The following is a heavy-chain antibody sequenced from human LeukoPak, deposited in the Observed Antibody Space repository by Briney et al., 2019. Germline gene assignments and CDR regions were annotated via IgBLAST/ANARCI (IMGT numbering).Heavy chain of an antibody. CDR1: GFIVSSNY. V-gene: IGHV3-53*01. Sequence: GGSLRLSCAASGFIVSSNYMTWVRQAPGKGLKWVSVIYSGGSTYYADSVKGRFTISRDNSKNTLYLQMNSLRAEDTAVYYCARGSGTYDPIDYWGQGTLVTVSS. CDR2: IYSGGST. J-gene: IGHJ4*02. D-gene: IGHD5-12*01. CDR3: ARGSGTYDPIDY.